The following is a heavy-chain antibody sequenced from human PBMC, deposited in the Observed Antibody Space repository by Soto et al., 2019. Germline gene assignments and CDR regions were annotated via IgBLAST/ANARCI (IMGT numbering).Heavy chain of an antibody. J-gene: IGHJ4*02. V-gene: IGHV1-8*02. Sequence: ASVKVSCKASGYTFTTYDINWVRQAGGQGLVWMGWMNPNSGNTGYAQKFQDRVTMTRDTSISTAYMELSDLRSEDTAVYYCARGQYFSDSSGYDDYWGQGTQVTVSS. D-gene: IGHD3-22*01. CDR1: GYTFTTYD. CDR3: ARGQYFSDSSGYDDY. CDR2: MNPNSGNT.